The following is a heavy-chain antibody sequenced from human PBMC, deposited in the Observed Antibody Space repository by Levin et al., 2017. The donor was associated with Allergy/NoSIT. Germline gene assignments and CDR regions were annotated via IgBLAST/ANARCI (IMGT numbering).Heavy chain of an antibody. J-gene: IGHJ4*02. D-gene: IGHD6-13*01. V-gene: IGHV2-5*02. CDR2: IYWDDDK. CDR3: AHRAPTQSSSSWYVHPFDY. Sequence: ESGPTLVKPTQTLTLTCTFSGFSLSTGGAGVGWIRQPPGKALEWLALIYWDDDKRYSPSLKIRLTITKDTSKNQVVLTMTNMDPVDTATYFWAHRAPTQSSSSWYVHPFDYWGQGTLVTVSS. CDR1: GFSLSTGGAG.